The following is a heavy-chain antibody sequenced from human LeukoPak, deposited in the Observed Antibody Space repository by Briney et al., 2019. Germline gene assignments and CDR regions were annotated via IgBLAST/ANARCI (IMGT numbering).Heavy chain of an antibody. V-gene: IGHV1-46*01. Sequence: ASVKVSCKASGYTFTSYYMHWVRQAPGQGLEWMGIINPSGGSTSYAQKFQGRVTMTRDTSTSTVYMELSSLRSEDTAVYYCARDIKPVTYYDYVWGSPIDYWGQGTLVTVPS. J-gene: IGHJ4*02. D-gene: IGHD3-16*01. CDR1: GYTFTSYY. CDR2: INPSGGST. CDR3: ARDIKPVTYYDYVWGSPIDY.